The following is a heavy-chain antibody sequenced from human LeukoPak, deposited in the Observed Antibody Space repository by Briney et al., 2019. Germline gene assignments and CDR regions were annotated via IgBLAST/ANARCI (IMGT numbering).Heavy chain of an antibody. Sequence: GGSLRLSCAVSGFRFTNYWMTWVRQAPGKGLEWVANIKHDGSGPSYLDSVKGRFTISSDNARNSLSLQMSSLRAEDTAVYYCARAREITVSGTDYFDYWGQGTLVTVSS. D-gene: IGHD6-19*01. CDR2: IKHDGSGP. J-gene: IGHJ4*02. V-gene: IGHV3-7*01. CDR1: GFRFTNYW. CDR3: ARAREITVSGTDYFDY.